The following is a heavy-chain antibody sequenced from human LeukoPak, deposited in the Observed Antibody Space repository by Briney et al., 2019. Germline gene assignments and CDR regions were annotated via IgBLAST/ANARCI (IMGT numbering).Heavy chain of an antibody. CDR1: GSIFTSYW. V-gene: IGHV5-10-1*01. CDR3: ELRLGELSDDYYYYGKDV. CDR2: IDPSDSYT. Sequence: AAALKISWKGAGSIFTSYWISWGRQMRGKRLEWMGRIDPSDSYTNYSPSFQGHVTISADKSISTAYMQWSSLKASDTAMYYCELRLGELSDDYYYYGKDVWGKGTTVTVSS. D-gene: IGHD3-16*02. J-gene: IGHJ6*04.